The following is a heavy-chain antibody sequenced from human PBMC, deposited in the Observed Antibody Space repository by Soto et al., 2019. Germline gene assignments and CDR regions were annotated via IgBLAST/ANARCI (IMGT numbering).Heavy chain of an antibody. Sequence: PGGSLRLSCAASGFTFSSYAMHWVRQAPGKGLEWVAVISYDGSNKYYADSVKGRFTISRDNSKNTLYLQMNSLRAEDTAVYYCAKDGLLAAAGTNYYYGMDVWGQGTTVTVSS. CDR2: ISYDGSNK. V-gene: IGHV3-30-3*01. J-gene: IGHJ6*02. CDR1: GFTFSSYA. D-gene: IGHD6-13*01. CDR3: AKDGLLAAAGTNYYYGMDV.